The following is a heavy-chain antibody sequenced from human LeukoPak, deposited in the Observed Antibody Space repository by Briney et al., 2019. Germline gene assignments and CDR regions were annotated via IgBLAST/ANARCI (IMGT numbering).Heavy chain of an antibody. CDR2: IYADGRT. CDR1: GFTFDAYE. Sequence: PGGSLRLSCAASGFTFDAYEINWVRQAPGKGLECVSLIYADGRTFYADSVKGRFTISRDNSRNTLDLQMDSLRAEDTAVYFCVRSVLSWGQGTRVTVSS. CDR3: VRSVLS. V-gene: IGHV3-66*01. D-gene: IGHD4/OR15-4a*01. J-gene: IGHJ5*01.